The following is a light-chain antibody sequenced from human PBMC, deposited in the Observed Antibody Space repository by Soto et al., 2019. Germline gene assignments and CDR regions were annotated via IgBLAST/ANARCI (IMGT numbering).Light chain of an antibody. J-gene: IGKJ5*01. Sequence: DVLMTQSPISLPVTLGQPASISCRSSQILLHIDGNTYLNWFQQRPGQSPRRLIYEVSTRVSGVPDRFSGSGSGTDFTLEISRVETDDVGIYYCMQSTQLPPTFGQGTRLEIK. CDR2: EVS. CDR3: MQSTQLPPT. V-gene: IGKV2-30*02. CDR1: QILLHIDGNTY.